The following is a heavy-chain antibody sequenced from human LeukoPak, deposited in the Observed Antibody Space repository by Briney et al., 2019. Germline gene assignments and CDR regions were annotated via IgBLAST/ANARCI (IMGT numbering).Heavy chain of an antibody. J-gene: IGHJ3*02. D-gene: IGHD2-15*01. V-gene: IGHV4-39*07. CDR2: IYYTGNT. Sequence: SETLSLTCTVSGGSISSSSYYWGWIRQPPGKGLEWIGTIYYTGNTYYNPSLKSRVTLSVDTSKNQFSLRLSSVTAADTAVYYCARYRDSGGRLAFDIWGQGTMATVSS. CDR1: GGSISSSSYY. CDR3: ARYRDSGGRLAFDI.